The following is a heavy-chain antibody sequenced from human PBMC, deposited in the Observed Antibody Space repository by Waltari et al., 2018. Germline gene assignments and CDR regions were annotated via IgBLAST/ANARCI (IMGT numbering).Heavy chain of an antibody. CDR2: IYYSGST. V-gene: IGHV4-39*07. CDR3: ASFYSSSWYYFDY. J-gene: IGHJ4*02. CDR1: GGSISSSSYY. D-gene: IGHD6-13*01. Sequence: QLQLQESGPGLVKPSETLSLTCTVSGGSISSSSYYWGWIRQPPGKGLEWIGSIYYSGSTYYNQSLKSRVTISVDTSKNQFSLKLSSVTAADTAVYYCASFYSSSWYYFDYWGQGTLVTVSS.